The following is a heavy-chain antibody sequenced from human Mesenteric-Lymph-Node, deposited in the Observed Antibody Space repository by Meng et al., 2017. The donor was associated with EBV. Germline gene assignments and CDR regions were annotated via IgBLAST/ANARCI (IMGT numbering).Heavy chain of an antibody. V-gene: IGHV4-4*02. CDR1: GGSLISGHW. CDR3: ATFNSGSYKYYFDH. Sequence: QLQLQESGPRLVKPSETLSLPCGVSGGSLISGHWWSWVRQPPGKGLEWIGEHGGTRNYNPSLRSRVTISLDYSKNQFSLTLRSVTAADTAVYYCATFNSGSYKYYFDHWGRGILVTVSS. CDR2: HGGTR. J-gene: IGHJ4*02. D-gene: IGHD6-19*01.